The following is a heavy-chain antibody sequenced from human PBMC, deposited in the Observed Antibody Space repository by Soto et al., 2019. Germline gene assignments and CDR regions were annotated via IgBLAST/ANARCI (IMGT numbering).Heavy chain of an antibody. J-gene: IGHJ5*02. CDR3: TFLGFLEWFDP. CDR1: GFTFSGSA. D-gene: IGHD3-3*01. Sequence: GESLKISCAASGFTFSGSAMHWVRQASGKGLEWVGRIRSKANSYATAYAASVKGRFTISRDDSKNTAYLQMNSLKTEDTAVYYCTFLGFLEWFDPWGQGTLVTVSS. V-gene: IGHV3-73*01. CDR2: IRSKANSYAT.